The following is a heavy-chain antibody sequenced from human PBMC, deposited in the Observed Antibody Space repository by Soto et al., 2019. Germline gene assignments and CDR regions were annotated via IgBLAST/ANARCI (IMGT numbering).Heavy chain of an antibody. CDR3: AREGYSGYDTAKSYFDY. D-gene: IGHD5-12*01. CDR2: ISSSSSYT. V-gene: IGHV3-11*06. CDR1: GFTFSDYY. J-gene: IGHJ4*02. Sequence: GGSLRLSCAASGFTFSDYYMSWIRQAPGKGLEWVSYISSSSSYTNYADSVKGRSTISRDNAKNSLYLQMNSLRAEDTAVYYCAREGYSGYDTAKSYFDYWGQGTLVTVPQ.